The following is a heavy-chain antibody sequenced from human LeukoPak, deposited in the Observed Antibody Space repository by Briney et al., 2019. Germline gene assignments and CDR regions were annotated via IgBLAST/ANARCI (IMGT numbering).Heavy chain of an antibody. J-gene: IGHJ4*02. CDR2: IYYSGST. CDR1: GGSISSYY. V-gene: IGHV4-59*12. D-gene: IGHD5-12*01. Sequence: SETLSLTCTVSGGSISSYYWSWIRQPPGKGLEWIGNIYYSGSTNYNPSLKSRVTISVDTSKNQFSLKLSSVTAADTAVYYCASRGRVANFDYWGQGTLVTVSS. CDR3: ASRGRVANFDY.